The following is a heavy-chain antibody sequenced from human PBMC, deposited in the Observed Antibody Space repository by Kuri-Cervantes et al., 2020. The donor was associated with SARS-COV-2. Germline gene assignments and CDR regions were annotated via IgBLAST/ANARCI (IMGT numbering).Heavy chain of an antibody. CDR1: GDSVSSGNYY. D-gene: IGHD6-13*01. J-gene: IGHJ4*02. Sequence: SETLSLTCTVSGDSVSSGNYYWSWIRQLPGKGLEWIGYNYHSGNTNYNPSLKSRVSISVDMSRNQFSLKLRSVTAADTAVYYCARDWYSSSWYWNGAFDYWGQGTLVTVSS. CDR3: ARDWYSSSWYWNGAFDY. V-gene: IGHV4-61*01. CDR2: NYHSGNT.